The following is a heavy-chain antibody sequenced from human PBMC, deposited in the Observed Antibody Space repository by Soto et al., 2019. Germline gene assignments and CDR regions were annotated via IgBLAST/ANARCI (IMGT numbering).Heavy chain of an antibody. J-gene: IGHJ4*02. Sequence: PSETLSLTCTVSGGSVSSGSYYWSWIRQPPGKGLEWIGYIYYSGSTNYNPSLKSRVTISVDTSKNQFSLKLSSVTAADTAVYYCARDVNYGGKYQIDYWGQGTLVTVSS. CDR3: ARDVNYGGKYQIDY. V-gene: IGHV4-61*01. D-gene: IGHD4-17*01. CDR1: GGSVSSGSYY. CDR2: IYYSGST.